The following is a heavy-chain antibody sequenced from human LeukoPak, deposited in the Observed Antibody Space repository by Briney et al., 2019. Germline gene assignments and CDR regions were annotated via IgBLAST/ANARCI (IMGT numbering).Heavy chain of an antibody. CDR2: IQSGGSST. CDR3: ARDRGYTQDY. Sequence: PGGSLRLSSAASGFTFSTYWMHWVRQAPGKGLVWVSHIQSGGSSTTYADSVKGRFTISRDNAKNTLYLQMNSLRAEDTAVYYCARDRGYTQDYWGQGTLVTVSS. CDR1: GFTFSTYW. J-gene: IGHJ4*02. D-gene: IGHD5-12*01. V-gene: IGHV3-74*01.